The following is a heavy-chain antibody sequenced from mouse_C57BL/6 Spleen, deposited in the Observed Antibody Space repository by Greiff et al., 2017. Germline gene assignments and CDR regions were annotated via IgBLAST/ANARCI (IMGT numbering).Heavy chain of an antibody. CDR3: ARFRYDGHYLGAY. CDR2: IYPRSGNT. CDR1: GYTFTSYG. D-gene: IGHD2-3*01. Sequence: QVQLKQSGAELARPGASVKLSCKASGYTFTSYGISWVKQRTGQGLEWIGEIYPRSGNTYYNEKFKGKATLTADKSSSTAYMELRSLTSEDSAVYFCARFRYDGHYLGAYWGQGTLVTVSA. J-gene: IGHJ3*01. V-gene: IGHV1-81*01.